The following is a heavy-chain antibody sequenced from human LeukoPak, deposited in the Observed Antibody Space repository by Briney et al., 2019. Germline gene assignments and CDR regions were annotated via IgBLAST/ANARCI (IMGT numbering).Heavy chain of an antibody. V-gene: IGHV3-30*02. Sequence: PGGSLTLSCVASGFTFSSYVLHWVRQAPARGLEWVAFIRYDGSNKYYAESVKGRFNISRDNSKNTLYLQMNSLRAEDTAVYYCAKDGGYGDVWGKGTTVTISS. CDR3: AKDGGYGDV. CDR1: GFTFSSYV. CDR2: IRYDGSNK. J-gene: IGHJ6*04. D-gene: IGHD1-1*01.